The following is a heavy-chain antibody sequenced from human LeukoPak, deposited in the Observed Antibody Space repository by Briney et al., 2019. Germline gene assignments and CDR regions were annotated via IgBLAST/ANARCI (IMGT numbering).Heavy chain of an antibody. CDR2: VSHTGTT. J-gene: IGHJ5*01. V-gene: IGHV4-59*01. Sequence: KSSETLSLTCAVYGGSFSGYYWSWIRQPPGEGLEWIGYVSHTGTTSYPPSLNSRLFMSVDTSKNQFSLMLTSVTAADTAIYYCARVTLYCSRKSCYPQWFDSWGQGTLVTVSS. CDR1: GGSFSGYY. D-gene: IGHD2-15*01. CDR3: ARVTLYCSRKSCYPQWFDS.